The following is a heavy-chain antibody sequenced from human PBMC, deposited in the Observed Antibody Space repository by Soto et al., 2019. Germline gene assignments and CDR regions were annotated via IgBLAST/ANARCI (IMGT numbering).Heavy chain of an antibody. D-gene: IGHD3-22*01. J-gene: IGHJ5*02. V-gene: IGHV4-39*01. CDR3: VTSTDYDSNGYYFPGWFDP. Sequence: SDTLSLTCPVSGCSISGGDYSWDLVRHLSVKCLEWIGNSYYSGSTYYNPSLKSRVTISVDTSKNQFSLKLTSVTAADTAVYYCVTSTDYDSNGYYFPGWFDPWGQGTLVTVS. CDR1: GCSISGGDYS. CDR2: SYYSGST.